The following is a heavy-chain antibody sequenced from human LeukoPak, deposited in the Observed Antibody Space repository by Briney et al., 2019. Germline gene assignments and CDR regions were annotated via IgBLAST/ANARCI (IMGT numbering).Heavy chain of an antibody. CDR3: AKSEVASGYGPIDF. V-gene: IGHV3-23*01. D-gene: IGHD3-22*01. Sequence: PGGSLRLSCAASGFTFSSYGMSWVRQAPGKGLEWVSAIGGRDGSTYYADSVKGRFTISRDNSKNTLYVQMNSLRAEDTAVYYCAKSEVASGYGPIDFWGQGTLVTVSS. CDR2: IGGRDGST. J-gene: IGHJ4*02. CDR1: GFTFSSYG.